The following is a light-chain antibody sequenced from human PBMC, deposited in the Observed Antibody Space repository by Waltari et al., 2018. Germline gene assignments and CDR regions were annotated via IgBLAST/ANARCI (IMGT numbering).Light chain of an antibody. Sequence: EIVMTQSPGTLSVSPRGRTTLSCRASQRVGTTLAWYQQKPGQAPRLLIYRATTRATGIPARFSGSGSGTEFTLTISSLQSEDLAVYYCQQYNNWPYTFGQGTKLEIK. CDR2: RAT. CDR1: QRVGTT. J-gene: IGKJ2*01. CDR3: QQYNNWPYT. V-gene: IGKV3-15*01.